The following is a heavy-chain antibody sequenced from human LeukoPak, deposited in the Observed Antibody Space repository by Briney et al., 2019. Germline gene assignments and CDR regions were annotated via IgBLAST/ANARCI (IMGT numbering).Heavy chain of an antibody. J-gene: IGHJ6*02. CDR3: ARRPRYYYDRRGTDGMDV. CDR2: ISAYNGNT. D-gene: IGHD3-22*01. V-gene: IGHV1-18*01. Sequence: ASVNVSCKASGYTFTSYGISWVRQAPGQGLEWMGWISAYNGNTNYAQKLQGRVTMTTDTSTSTAYMELRSLRSDDTAVYYCARRPRYYYDRRGTDGMDVWGQGTTVTVSS. CDR1: GYTFTSYG.